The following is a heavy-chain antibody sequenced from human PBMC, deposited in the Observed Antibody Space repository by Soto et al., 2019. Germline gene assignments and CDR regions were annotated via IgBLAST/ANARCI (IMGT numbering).Heavy chain of an antibody. CDR3: AKDCVAAGTDSYRYYYGMDV. CDR1: GFTFSSYG. D-gene: IGHD1-1*01. V-gene: IGHV3-30*18. J-gene: IGHJ6*02. Sequence: GGSLRLSCAASGFTFSSYGMHWVRQAPGKGLEWVAVISYDGSNKYYADSVKGRFTISRDNSKNTLYLQMNSLRAEDTAVYYCAKDCVAAGTDSYRYYYGMDVWGQGTTVTVSS. CDR2: ISYDGSNK.